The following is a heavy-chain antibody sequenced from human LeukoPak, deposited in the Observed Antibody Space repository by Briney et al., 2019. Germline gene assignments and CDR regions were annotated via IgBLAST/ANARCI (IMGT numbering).Heavy chain of an antibody. D-gene: IGHD5/OR15-5a*01. J-gene: IGHJ4*02. V-gene: IGHV1-18*01. Sequence: ASVKVSCKASGYTFTSYGISWVRQAPGQGPEWMGWISPYNGNTNYVQKFQGRVTMTTDTSSSTAYMELRSLRAEDTAVYNCARAHVYTFDYWGQGTLVTVSS. CDR1: GYTFTSYG. CDR2: ISPYNGNT. CDR3: ARAHVYTFDY.